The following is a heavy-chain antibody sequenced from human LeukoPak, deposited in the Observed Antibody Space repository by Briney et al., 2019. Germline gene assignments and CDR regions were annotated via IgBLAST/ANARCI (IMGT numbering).Heavy chain of an antibody. D-gene: IGHD3-10*01. CDR3: SRAADYYASGIFY. J-gene: IGHJ4*02. CDR2: INTDGSTT. V-gene: IGHV3-74*01. CDR1: GFTYSIYW. Sequence: PGGPLTLPCAPSGFTYSIYWVLGAPQATEGGRVCVSSINTDGSTTTYADSVKGRFTISRDNAKNTLYLQMNSLRAEDTAVYYCSRAADYYASGIFYWGQGTLVTVSS.